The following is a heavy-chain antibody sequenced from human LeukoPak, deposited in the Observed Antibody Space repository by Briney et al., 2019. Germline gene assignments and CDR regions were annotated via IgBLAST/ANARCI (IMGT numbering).Heavy chain of an antibody. Sequence: GASVKVSCKASGYTFTTFGIHWVRQAPGQGLEWMGRINTNTGNPTYSQGFTSRFVFSLDSSVSTTYLQITSLKPEDPAVYYCAGGWSGYARLGFLGQGALVTVS. V-gene: IGHV7-4-1*02. CDR1: GYTFTTFG. CDR2: INTNTGNP. CDR3: AGGWSGYARLGF. J-gene: IGHJ4*02. D-gene: IGHD6-25*01.